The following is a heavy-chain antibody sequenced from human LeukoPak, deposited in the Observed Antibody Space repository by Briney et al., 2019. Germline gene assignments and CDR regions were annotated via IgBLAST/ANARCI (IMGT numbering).Heavy chain of an antibody. D-gene: IGHD3-22*01. Sequence: SVKVSCEASGGTFSSYAISWVRQAPGQGLEWMGGIIPIFGTANYAQKFQGRVTITADESTSTAYMELSSLRSEDTAVYYCARNRYDSSGYLYYYYYGMDVWGQGTTVTVSS. J-gene: IGHJ6*02. CDR1: GGTFSSYA. V-gene: IGHV1-69*13. CDR3: ARNRYDSSGYLYYYYYGMDV. CDR2: IIPIFGTA.